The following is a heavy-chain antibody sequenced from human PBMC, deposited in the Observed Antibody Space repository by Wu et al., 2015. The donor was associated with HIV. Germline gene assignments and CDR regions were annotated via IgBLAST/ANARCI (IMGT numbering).Heavy chain of an antibody. CDR1: GGTFDKYT. V-gene: IGHV1-69*01. CDR3: ARRGGSRIDSAXDI. Sequence: QVQLVQSGAEVKKPWSSVKVSCKASGGTFDKYTVAWVRQAPGRGLEWMGGISPIFGMANYGQNFKNRVSITTDESTRTTYMELSSLKSEDTAVYFCARRGGSRIDSAXDIXGQGNIGHRL. J-gene: IGHJ6*02. CDR2: ISPIFGMA. D-gene: IGHD3-16*01.